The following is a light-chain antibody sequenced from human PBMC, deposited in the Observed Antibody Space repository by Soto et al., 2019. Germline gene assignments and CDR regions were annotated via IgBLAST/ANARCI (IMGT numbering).Light chain of an antibody. Sequence: EIVLTQSPAALSLSPGERATLSCRASQSVSSYLAWYQQKPGQAPRLLIYDASSRATGIPARFSGSGSGTEFTLTISSLQPDDFATYYCQHYNVYPWTFGQGTKV. CDR2: DAS. V-gene: IGKV3-11*01. J-gene: IGKJ1*01. CDR3: QHYNVYPWT. CDR1: QSVSSY.